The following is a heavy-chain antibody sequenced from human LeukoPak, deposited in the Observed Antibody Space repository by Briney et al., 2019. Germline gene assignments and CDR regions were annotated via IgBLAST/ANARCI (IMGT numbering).Heavy chain of an antibody. CDR3: AKNGGSYRTNYYYYYMDV. CDR2: ISYDGSNK. CDR1: GFTFSSYA. Sequence: GGSLRLSCAAFGFTFSSYAMHWVRQAPGKGLEWVAVISYDGSNKYYADSVKGRFTISRDNSKNTLYLQMNSLRAEDTAVYYCAKNGGSYRTNYYYYYMDVWGKGTTVTISS. J-gene: IGHJ6*03. V-gene: IGHV3-30*04. D-gene: IGHD1-26*01.